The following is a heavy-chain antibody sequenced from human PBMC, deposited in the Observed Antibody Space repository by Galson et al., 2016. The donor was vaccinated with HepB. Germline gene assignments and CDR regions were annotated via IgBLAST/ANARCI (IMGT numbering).Heavy chain of an antibody. Sequence: SLRLSCAASGFTFNIFALHWVRQAPGTGLEWVSIIYSGGSTYYADSVRGRFIISRDNSKNTVYLQVNSLRAEDTAVYYCARQTTGTAIFDYWGQGTLVTVSS. V-gene: IGHV3-66*04. CDR2: IYSGGST. D-gene: IGHD4-17*01. CDR1: GFTFNIFA. CDR3: ARQTTGTAIFDY. J-gene: IGHJ4*02.